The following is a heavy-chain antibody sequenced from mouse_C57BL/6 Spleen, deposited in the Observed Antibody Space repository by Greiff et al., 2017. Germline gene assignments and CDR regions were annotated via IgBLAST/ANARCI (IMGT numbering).Heavy chain of an antibody. V-gene: IGHV5-16*01. Sequence: EVHLVESEGGLVQPGSSMKLSCTASGFTFSDYYMAWVRQVPEKGLEWVANINYDGSSTYYLDSLKSRFIISRDNAKNILYLQMSSLKSEDTATYYCARKDYSNSYSYWYFDVWGTGTTVTVSS. CDR1: GFTFSDYY. CDR2: INYDGSST. J-gene: IGHJ1*03. D-gene: IGHD2-5*01. CDR3: ARKDYSNSYSYWYFDV.